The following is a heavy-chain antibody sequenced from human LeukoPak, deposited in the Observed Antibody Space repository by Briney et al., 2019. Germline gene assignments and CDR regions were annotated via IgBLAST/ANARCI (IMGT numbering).Heavy chain of an antibody. CDR2: INRDGSTT. Sequence: PGGSLRLSCAASGFTFSNYWVHWVRQAPGKGLVWVSRINRDGSTTKYADSVKGRFTISRDNAKNSLYLQMNSLRAEDTAVYYCAREARATPDFWGQGTVVTVSS. CDR3: AREARATPDF. V-gene: IGHV3-74*03. D-gene: IGHD1-26*01. J-gene: IGHJ4*02. CDR1: GFTFSNYW.